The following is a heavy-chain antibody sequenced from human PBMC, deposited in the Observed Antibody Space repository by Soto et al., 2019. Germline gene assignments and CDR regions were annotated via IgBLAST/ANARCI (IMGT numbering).Heavy chain of an antibody. Sequence: PSETLSLTCTVSGGSISSSSYYWGWIRQPPGKGLEWIGSIYYSGSTYYNPSLKSRVTISVDTSKNQFSLKLSSVTAADTAVYYCARHEMVDSSSWWGYYYYGMDVWGQGTTVTVSS. CDR3: ARHEMVDSSSWWGYYYYGMDV. CDR1: GGSISSSSYY. V-gene: IGHV4-39*01. J-gene: IGHJ6*02. CDR2: IYYSGST. D-gene: IGHD6-13*01.